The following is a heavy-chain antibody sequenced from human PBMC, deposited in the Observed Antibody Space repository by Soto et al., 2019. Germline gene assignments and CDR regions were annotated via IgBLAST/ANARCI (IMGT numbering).Heavy chain of an antibody. J-gene: IGHJ4*02. V-gene: IGHV3-23*01. CDR1: GFTFISYA. D-gene: IGHD3-9*01. CDR2: ISGSGGST. CDR3: AKERRPDDILTGIQPYFDY. Sequence: RGSLRLSCAASGFTFISYAMSWVRQAPGKGLEWVSAISGSGGSTYYADSVKGRFTISRDKSRNTLYLQMNSLRAEDTAVYYCAKERRPDDILTGIQPYFDYWGQGTLVTVSS.